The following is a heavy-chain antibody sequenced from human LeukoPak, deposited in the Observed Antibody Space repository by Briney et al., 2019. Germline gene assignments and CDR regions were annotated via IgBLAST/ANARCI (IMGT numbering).Heavy chain of an antibody. V-gene: IGHV3-33*08. CDR1: GFTFSSYG. J-gene: IGHJ4*02. CDR3: ARDTDRFDY. CDR2: IWYGGSNK. Sequence: GGSLRLSCAASGFTFSSYGMHWVRQAPGKGLEWVAVIWYGGSNKYYADSARGRFSISRDNSKNTLYLQMNSLRAEDTAVYYCARDTDRFDYWGQGALVTVSS.